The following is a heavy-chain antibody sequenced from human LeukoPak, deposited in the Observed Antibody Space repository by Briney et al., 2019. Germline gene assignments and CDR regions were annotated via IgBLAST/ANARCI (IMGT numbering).Heavy chain of an antibody. J-gene: IGHJ4*02. CDR1: GFTFSSYA. CDR2: ISGSGGST. Sequence: GGSLRLSCAASGFTFSSYAMSWVRQAPGKGLEWVSAISGSGGSTYYADPVKGRFTISRDNSKNTLYLQMNSLRAEDTAVYYCAKDQSWSGGSCYDYWGQGTLVTVSS. V-gene: IGHV3-23*01. D-gene: IGHD2-15*01. CDR3: AKDQSWSGGSCYDY.